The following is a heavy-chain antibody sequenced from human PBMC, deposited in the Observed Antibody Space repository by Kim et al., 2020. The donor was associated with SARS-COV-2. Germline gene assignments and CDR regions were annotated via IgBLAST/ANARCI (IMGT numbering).Heavy chain of an antibody. CDR1: KFSFISFG. Sequence: WGSLRLSCAASKFSFISFGMHWVRRAPGRGLEWVAEISHDGSRQYYEDSVRGRFAISKDNSNNMLHLQMNSLRPEDTAVYHCAKSRVRGVWPFRGMDVWG. V-gene: IGHV3-30*18. D-gene: IGHD3-10*01. J-gene: IGHJ6*01. CDR2: ISHDGSRQ. CDR3: AKSRVRGVWPFRGMDV.